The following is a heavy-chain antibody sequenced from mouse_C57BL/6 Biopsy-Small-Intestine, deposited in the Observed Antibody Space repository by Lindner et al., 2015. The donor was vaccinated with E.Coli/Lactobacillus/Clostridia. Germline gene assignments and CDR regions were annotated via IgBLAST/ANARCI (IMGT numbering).Heavy chain of an antibody. CDR1: GYTFTTYP. V-gene: IGHV1-47*01. CDR2: LHPYNDDT. Sequence: VQLQESGAELVKPGASVKMSCKAFGYTFTTYPIEWMKQNREKSLEWIGNLHPYNDDTNYNEDFKGKATLTVAKSSNTVYLELSRLTSDDSAVYYCARGSNFFAMDYWGQGTSVTVSS. CDR3: ARGSNFFAMDY. D-gene: IGHD2-5*01. J-gene: IGHJ4*01.